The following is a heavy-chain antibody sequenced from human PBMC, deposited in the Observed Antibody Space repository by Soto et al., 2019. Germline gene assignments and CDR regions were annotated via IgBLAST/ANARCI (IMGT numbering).Heavy chain of an antibody. V-gene: IGHV1-18*01. CDR1: GYTFTSYG. CDR2: ISAYNGNT. J-gene: IGHJ1*01. CDR3: ASNYCSSTSCYAPIGYFQH. Sequence: AASVKVSCKASGYTFTSYGISWVRQAPGQGLEWMGWISAYNGNTNYAQKLQGKVTMTTDTSTSTAYMELSSLRSEDTAVYYCASNYCSSTSCYAPIGYFQHWGQGTLVTVYS. D-gene: IGHD2-2*01.